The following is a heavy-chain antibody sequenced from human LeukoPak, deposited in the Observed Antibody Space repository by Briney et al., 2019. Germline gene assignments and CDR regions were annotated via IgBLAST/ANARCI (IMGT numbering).Heavy chain of an antibody. CDR3: ARDTGQYSFDY. CDR1: GFSFSSYG. J-gene: IGHJ4*02. D-gene: IGHD1-26*01. CDR2: IWYDGSNE. V-gene: IGHV3-33*01. Sequence: GRSLRLSCAASGFSFSSYGMHWVRQAPGKGLEWVALIWYDGSNEYYADSVKRRFTISRDNSKNTLYLQMNSLRAEDTAVYYCARDTGQYSFDYWGQGTLVTVSS.